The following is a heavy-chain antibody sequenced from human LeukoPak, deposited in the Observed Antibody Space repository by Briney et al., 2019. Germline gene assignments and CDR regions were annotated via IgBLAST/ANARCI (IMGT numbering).Heavy chain of an antibody. CDR1: GGSISSYY. J-gene: IGHJ4*02. Sequence: SETLSLTCTVSGGSISSYYWSWIRQPPGKGLEWIGYIYYSGSTNYNPSLKSRVTISVDASKNQFSLKLSSVTAADTAVYYCARGPYGKLDYWGQGTLVTVSS. CDR2: IYYSGST. V-gene: IGHV4-59*01. D-gene: IGHD4-17*01. CDR3: ARGPYGKLDY.